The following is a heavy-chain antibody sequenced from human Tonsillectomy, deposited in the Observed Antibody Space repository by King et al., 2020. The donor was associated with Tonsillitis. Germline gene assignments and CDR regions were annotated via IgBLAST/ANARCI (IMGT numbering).Heavy chain of an antibody. CDR2: INDGGST. D-gene: IGHD1-26*01. Sequence: VQLQRWGAGLLKPSETLSLTCAVYGGSFSGYNWSWIRQPPGKGLEWIGEINDGGSTYYNPSLKSRVTISVDTAKNQFSLKVTSVTAADTAVYYCARGPVGPTLLMDYWGQGTLVTVSS. V-gene: IGHV4-34*01. J-gene: IGHJ4*02. CDR1: GGSFSGYN. CDR3: ARGPVGPTLLMDY.